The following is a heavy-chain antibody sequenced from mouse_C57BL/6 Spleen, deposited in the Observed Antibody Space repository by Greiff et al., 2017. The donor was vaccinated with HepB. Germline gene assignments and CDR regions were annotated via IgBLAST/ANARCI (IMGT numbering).Heavy chain of an antibody. J-gene: IGHJ4*01. CDR2: INPNNGGT. Sequence: EVQLQQSGPELVKPGASVKISCKASGYTFTDYYMNWVKQSHGKSLEWIGDINPNNGGTSYNQKFKGKATLTVDKSSITAYMELRSLTSEDSAVYYCASSTTVVATDAMDYWGQGTSVTVSS. CDR1: GYTFTDYY. CDR3: ASSTTVVATDAMDY. V-gene: IGHV1-26*01. D-gene: IGHD1-1*01.